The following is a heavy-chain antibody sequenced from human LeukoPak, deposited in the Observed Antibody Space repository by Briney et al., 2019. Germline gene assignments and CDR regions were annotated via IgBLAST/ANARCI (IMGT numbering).Heavy chain of an antibody. CDR2: ISYDGSNK. J-gene: IGHJ4*02. CDR3: ARDYNFYYDSSGYYTY. D-gene: IGHD3-22*01. CDR1: GFTFSSYA. Sequence: GRSLRLSCAASGFTFSSYAMHWVRQAPGKGLEWVAVISYDGSNKYYADSVKGRFTISRDNSKNTLYLQMNSLRAEDTAVYYCARDYNFYYDSSGYYTYWGQGTLVTVSS. V-gene: IGHV3-30*01.